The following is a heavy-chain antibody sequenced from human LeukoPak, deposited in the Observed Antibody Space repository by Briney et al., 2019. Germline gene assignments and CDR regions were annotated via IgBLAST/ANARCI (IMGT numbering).Heavy chain of an antibody. V-gene: IGHV3-30*18. CDR2: ISYDGSNK. J-gene: IGHJ4*02. Sequence: GGSLRLSCAASGFTFSSYAMSWVRQAPGKGLEWVAVISYDGSNKYYADSVKGRFTISRDNSKNTLYLQMNSLRAEDTAVYYCAKTGSLYSSTGGYWGQGTLVTVSS. D-gene: IGHD6-13*01. CDR1: GFTFSSYA. CDR3: AKTGSLYSSTGGY.